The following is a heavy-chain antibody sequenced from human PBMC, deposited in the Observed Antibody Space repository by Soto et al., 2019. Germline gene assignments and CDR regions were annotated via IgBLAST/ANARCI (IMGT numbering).Heavy chain of an antibody. J-gene: IGHJ6*02. V-gene: IGHV1-3*01. Sequence: GASVKVSCKASGYTFTSYSMHWVRQAPGQRLEWMGWINAGNGNTKYSQKFQGRVTITRDTSASTAYMELSSLRSEDTAVYYCARDREVGYCSSTSCYGHPYYYYYGMDVWGQGTTVTVSS. D-gene: IGHD2-2*01. CDR2: INAGNGNT. CDR3: ARDREVGYCSSTSCYGHPYYYYYGMDV. CDR1: GYTFTSYS.